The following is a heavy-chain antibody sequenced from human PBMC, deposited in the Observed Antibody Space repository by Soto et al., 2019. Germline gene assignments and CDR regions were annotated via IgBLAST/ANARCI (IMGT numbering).Heavy chain of an antibody. CDR1: GGSISSGGYY. Sequence: QVQLQESGPGLVKPSETLSFTCNVSGGSISSGGYYWSWSRQLPGKGMEWIGYIYHRGGTYYNPALKRRITISVDTSKNQFSLKMTSVPAADTAVYFCARAPGRMMNALRYYYGLDVWGQGTTVTVSS. J-gene: IGHJ6*02. D-gene: IGHD1-1*01. CDR2: IYHRGGT. CDR3: ARAPGRMMNALRYYYGLDV. V-gene: IGHV4-31*02.